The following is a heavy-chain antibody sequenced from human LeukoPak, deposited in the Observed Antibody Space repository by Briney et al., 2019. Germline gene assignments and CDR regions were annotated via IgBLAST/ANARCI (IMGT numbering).Heavy chain of an antibody. V-gene: IGHV4-59*12. J-gene: IGHJ4*02. CDR3: ARGYGSGSFFDY. CDR2: IYSSGST. Sequence: PSETLSLTCTVSGVSISTYYWSWIRQPPGKELEWIGYIYSSGSTKYNPSLKSRVTISIDTSNNQFSLKLSSVTAADTAVYYCARGYGSGSFFDYWGQGTLVTVSS. CDR1: GVSISTYY. D-gene: IGHD3-10*01.